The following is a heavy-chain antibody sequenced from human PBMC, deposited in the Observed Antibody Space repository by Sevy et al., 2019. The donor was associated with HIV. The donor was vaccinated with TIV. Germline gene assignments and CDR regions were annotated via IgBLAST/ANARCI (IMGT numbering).Heavy chain of an antibody. Sequence: GGSLRLSCAASGFTFNAYNMNWVRQAPGKGLEWISFISSSSTTIYYADSVKGRFTISRDNAKNTVYLQMGSLRDEDTAVYYCARVGWEMAISGLDYWGRGTRVTVSS. V-gene: IGHV3-48*02. CDR3: ARVGWEMAISGLDY. CDR2: ISSSSTTI. CDR1: GFTFNAYN. D-gene: IGHD2-21*01. J-gene: IGHJ4*02.